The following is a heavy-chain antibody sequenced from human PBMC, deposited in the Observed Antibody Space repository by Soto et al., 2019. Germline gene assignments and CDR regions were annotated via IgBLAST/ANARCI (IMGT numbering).Heavy chain of an antibody. V-gene: IGHV4-59*01. CDR2: VYYSGST. CDR1: GGSISGYY. J-gene: IGHJ4*02. CDR3: AKYRRTEADGYTLDF. Sequence: SETLSLTCTIPGGSISGYYWSWIRQPPGKGLEWIGYVYYSGSTNYNPSLESRVTISIDTSKNQFSLKLTSVTAADTAVYYCAKYRRTEADGYTLDFWGQGTLVTVSS. D-gene: IGHD5-12*01.